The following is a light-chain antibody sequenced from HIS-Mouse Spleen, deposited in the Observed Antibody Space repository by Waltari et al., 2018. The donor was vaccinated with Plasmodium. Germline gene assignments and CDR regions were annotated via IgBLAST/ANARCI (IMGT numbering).Light chain of an antibody. CDR3: YSTDSSGNHRV. CDR2: EDS. CDR1: ALLQTY. V-gene: IGLV3-10*01. Sequence: SYELTQPPSVSVSPGQTATITCSAGALLQTYAYWYQQKSGQAPVLVIYEDSKRPTGIPERFSGSSSGTMATLTISGAQVEDEADYYCYSTDSSGNHRVFGGGTKLTVL. J-gene: IGLJ3*02.